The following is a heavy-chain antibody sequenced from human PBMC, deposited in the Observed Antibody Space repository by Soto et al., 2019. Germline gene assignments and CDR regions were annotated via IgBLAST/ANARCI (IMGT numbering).Heavy chain of an antibody. V-gene: IGHV1-8*01. J-gene: IGHJ6*02. CDR3: AVIAAAGGYYGMDV. CDR1: GYTFTSYD. Sequence: QVQVVQSGAEVKKPGASVKVSCKASGYTFTSYDINWVRQATGQGLAWMGWMNPNSGNTGYAQKFQGRVTMTRNTSISTAYMELSSLRSEDTAVYYCAVIAAAGGYYGMDVWGQGTTVTVSS. D-gene: IGHD6-13*01. CDR2: MNPNSGNT.